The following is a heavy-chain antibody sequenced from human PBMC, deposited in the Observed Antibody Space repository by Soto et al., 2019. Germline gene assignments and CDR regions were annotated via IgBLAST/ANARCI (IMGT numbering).Heavy chain of an antibody. CDR2: IIPIFGTA. CDR3: AMDYGGNRLAFDI. J-gene: IGHJ3*02. Sequence: SVKVSCKASGGTFSSYAISWVRQAPGQGLEWMGGIIPIFGTANYAQKFQGRVTITADEPTSTAYMELSSLRSEDTAVYYCAMDYGGNRLAFDIWGQGTMVTVSS. CDR1: GGTFSSYA. D-gene: IGHD4-17*01. V-gene: IGHV1-69*13.